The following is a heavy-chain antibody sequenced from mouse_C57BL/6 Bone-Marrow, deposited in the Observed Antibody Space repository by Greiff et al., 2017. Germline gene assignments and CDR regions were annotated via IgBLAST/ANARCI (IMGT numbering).Heavy chain of an antibody. CDR2: IDPSDSYT. CDR1: GFTFNSDW. Sequence: QVQLQQPGAELVMPGASVKLSCTASGFTFNSDWMHWVKQRPGQGLEWIGEIDPSDSYTNYTQKFKGKATLTVDKSSSTAYMQLSSLTSEDTAVYYCARGCYYLYYWGRGTALTVSA. J-gene: IGHJ2*01. V-gene: IGHV1-69*01. CDR3: ARGCYYLYY.